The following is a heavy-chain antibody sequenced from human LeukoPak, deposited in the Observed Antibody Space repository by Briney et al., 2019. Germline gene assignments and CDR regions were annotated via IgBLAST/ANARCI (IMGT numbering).Heavy chain of an antibody. CDR1: GGSIGSNDW. J-gene: IGHJ4*02. V-gene: IGHV4-4*02. D-gene: IGHD3-10*01. CDR3: AGTNFFGSGPLY. CDR2: IHHSGST. Sequence: SETLSLTCTVSGGSIGSNDWWSWFRQAPGKGLEWIGEIHHSGSTVYNPSLQSRVTILLDKSRNQFSLNLNSVTAADTAVYYCAGTNFFGSGPLYWGQGTLVTVSS.